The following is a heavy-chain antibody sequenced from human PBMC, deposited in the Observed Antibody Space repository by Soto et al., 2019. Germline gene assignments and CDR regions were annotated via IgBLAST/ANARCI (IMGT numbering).Heavy chain of an antibody. Sequence: ASVKVSCKASGYTFTNYGLSWVRQAPGQGLEWMGWISPYTGNTNYAQKLQGRVTMTTDTSTSTAYMELRNLRSDDTAVYYCAREFSNWFDPWGQGTLVTVSS. CDR1: GYTFTNYG. CDR3: AREFSNWFDP. J-gene: IGHJ5*02. CDR2: ISPYTGNT. V-gene: IGHV1-18*01.